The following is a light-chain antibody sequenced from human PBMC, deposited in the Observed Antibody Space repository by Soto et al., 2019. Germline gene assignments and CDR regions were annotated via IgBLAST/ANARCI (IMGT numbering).Light chain of an antibody. J-gene: IGLJ1*01. V-gene: IGLV2-14*01. CDR2: DVS. CDR3: SSYTSSSTL. Sequence: QSVLTQPASVSGSPGQSITISCTGTSSDVGGYNYVSWYQQHPGKAPKLMIYDVSNRPSGVSNRFSGSKSGNTASLTFSGLQAEDEADYYCSSYTSSSTLFGTGTKVTVL. CDR1: SSDVGGYNY.